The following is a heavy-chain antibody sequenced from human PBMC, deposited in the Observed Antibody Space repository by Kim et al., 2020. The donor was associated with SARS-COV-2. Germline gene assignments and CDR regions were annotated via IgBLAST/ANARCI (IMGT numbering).Heavy chain of an antibody. D-gene: IGHD6-6*01. CDR1: GFTFDDYT. CDR3: AKDFVRSSSSYYYYYGMDV. Sequence: GGSLRLSCAASGFTFDDYTMHWVRQAPGKGLEWVSLISWDGGSTYYADSVKGRFTISRDNSKNSLYLQMNSLRTEDTALYYCAKDFVRSSSSYYYYYGMDVWGQGTTVTVSS. J-gene: IGHJ6*02. V-gene: IGHV3-43*01. CDR2: ISWDGGST.